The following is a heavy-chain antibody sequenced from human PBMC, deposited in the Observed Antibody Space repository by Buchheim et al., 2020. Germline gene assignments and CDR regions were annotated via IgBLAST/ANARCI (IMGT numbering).Heavy chain of an antibody. J-gene: IGHJ4*02. D-gene: IGHD5-18*01. V-gene: IGHV3-23*01. CDR3: AKVEGIQLWSYYYFDY. Sequence: EVQLLESGGGLVQPGGSLRLSCAASGFTFSSYAMSWVRQAPGKGLEWVSAISGSGGSTYYADSVKGRFTISRDNSKNTLYLQMNSLRAEEMAVYYCAKVEGIQLWSYYYFDYWGQGTL. CDR1: GFTFSSYA. CDR2: ISGSGGST.